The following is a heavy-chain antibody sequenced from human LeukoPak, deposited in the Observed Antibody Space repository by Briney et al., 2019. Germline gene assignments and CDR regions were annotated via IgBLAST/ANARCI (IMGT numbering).Heavy chain of an antibody. CDR1: GFTVRNNY. CDR3: ATKYSSNWYSMDV. CDR2: IYSGDST. V-gene: IGHV3-53*01. Sequence: QSGGSLRLSCAASGFTVRNNYMTWVRQAPGKGLEWVSIIYSGDSTSYADSVKGRFTISRDNSKNTLYLQMNSLRAEDTAVYYCATKYSSNWYSMDVWGQGTTVTVSS. D-gene: IGHD6-13*01. J-gene: IGHJ6*02.